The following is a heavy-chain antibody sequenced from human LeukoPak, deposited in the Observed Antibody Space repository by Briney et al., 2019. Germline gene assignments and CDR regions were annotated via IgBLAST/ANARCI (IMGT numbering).Heavy chain of an antibody. CDR1: GGSISSSSYY. D-gene: IGHD3-9*01. Sequence: SETLSLTCTVSGGSISSSSYYWGWIRQPPGKGLEWIGSIYYSGSTYYNPSLKSRITISVDTSKNQFPLKLSSVTAADTAVYYCATQAYYDILTGYSPSPLSEDYWGQGTLVTVSS. V-gene: IGHV4-39*06. CDR2: IYYSGST. J-gene: IGHJ4*02. CDR3: ATQAYYDILTGYSPSPLSEDY.